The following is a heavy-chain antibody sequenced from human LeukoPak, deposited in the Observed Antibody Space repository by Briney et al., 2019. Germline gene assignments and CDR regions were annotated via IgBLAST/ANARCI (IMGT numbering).Heavy chain of an antibody. J-gene: IGHJ5*02. CDR1: GYSISSGYY. CDR2: LYHSGST. D-gene: IGHD5-24*01. Sequence: SETLSLTCTVSGYSISSGYYWGWIRQPPGKGLEWIGRLYHSGSTYYNPALKSRVTISGDTSKNQLSLNLSSVIAADTAVYYCARDNSVRDEAWWFNPWGQGTLVTVSS. V-gene: IGHV4-38-2*02. CDR3: ARDNSVRDEAWWFNP.